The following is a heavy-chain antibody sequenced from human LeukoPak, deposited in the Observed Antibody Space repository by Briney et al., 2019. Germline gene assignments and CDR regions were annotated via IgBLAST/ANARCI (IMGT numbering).Heavy chain of an antibody. CDR3: ARPYGDHPWDAFNI. CDR1: GGSISSGDYY. D-gene: IGHD4-17*01. Sequence: SETLSLTCTVSGGSISSGDYYWSWIRQPPGKGLEWIGYIYYTGSTNYNPSLKSRVTISVDTSKNQFSLKLSSVTAADTAVYYCARPYGDHPWDAFNIWGQGTMVTVSS. CDR2: IYYTGST. V-gene: IGHV4-61*08. J-gene: IGHJ3*02.